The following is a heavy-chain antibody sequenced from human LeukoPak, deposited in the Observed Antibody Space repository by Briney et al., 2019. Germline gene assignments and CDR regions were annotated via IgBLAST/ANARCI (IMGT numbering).Heavy chain of an antibody. J-gene: IGHJ6*04. Sequence: PGGSLRLSCAASGFTFSSYAMHWVRQAPGKGLEYVSAISSNGGSTYYANSVKGRFTISRDNSKNTLYLQMGSLRAEDMAVYYCARASLDVWGKGTTVTVSS. CDR3: ARASLDV. CDR1: GFTFSSYA. V-gene: IGHV3-64*01. CDR2: ISSNGGST.